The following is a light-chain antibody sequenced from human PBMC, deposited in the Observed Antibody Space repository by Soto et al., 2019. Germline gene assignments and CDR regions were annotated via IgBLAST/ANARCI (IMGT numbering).Light chain of an antibody. CDR1: RRVGIN. Sequence: EIMMTQSPGTLSASPGERATLPGRASRRVGINLPWYQQKPGQAPSLLIYAVSTRATGIPASFSGSGSGTEFTLTISSLQSEDFAVYYCQQYNKWPLTFGQGTKVEIK. CDR2: AVS. J-gene: IGKJ1*01. CDR3: QQYNKWPLT. V-gene: IGKV3-15*01.